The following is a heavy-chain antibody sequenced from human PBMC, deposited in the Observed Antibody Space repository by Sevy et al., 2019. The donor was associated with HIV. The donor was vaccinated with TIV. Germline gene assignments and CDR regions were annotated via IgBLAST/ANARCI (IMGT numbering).Heavy chain of an antibody. Sequence: GGSLRLSCEVSGFTFGYFAMSWVRQAPGKGLEWVSGISPNGATSHYAASVRGRFTISRDNSKNRMYLQMSSLRAEDTAQYYCAKDTSGGYDALDQWGQGTLVTVSS. J-gene: IGHJ4*02. CDR2: ISPNGATS. V-gene: IGHV3-23*01. CDR1: GFTFGYFA. CDR3: AKDTSGGYDALDQ. D-gene: IGHD6-19*01.